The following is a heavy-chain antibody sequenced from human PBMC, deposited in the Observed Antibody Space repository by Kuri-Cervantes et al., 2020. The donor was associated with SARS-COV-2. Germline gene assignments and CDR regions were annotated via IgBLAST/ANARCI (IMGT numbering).Heavy chain of an antibody. CDR2: INPNSGGT. CDR3: ARARPDFWSGYYPAYFDY. D-gene: IGHD3-3*01. CDR1: GYTFTGYY. J-gene: IGHJ4*02. Sequence: ASVKVSCKASGYTFTGYYMHWVRQAPGQGLEWMGWINPNSGGTNYAQKFQGRVTMTRDTSISTAYMELSRLRSDDTAVYYCARARPDFWSGYYPAYFDYWGQGTLVTVSS. V-gene: IGHV1-2*02.